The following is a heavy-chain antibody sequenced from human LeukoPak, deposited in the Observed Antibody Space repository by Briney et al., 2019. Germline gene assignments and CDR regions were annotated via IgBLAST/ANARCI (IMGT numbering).Heavy chain of an antibody. Sequence: GGSLGLSCAASGFTFSSYNMNWVRQAPGKGLEWVSSISSSGSYIDYADSVKGRFTVSRDNAKNSLYLQMNSLRAEDTAVYYCARDWAYASGSYSLDYWGQGTLVTVSS. J-gene: IGHJ4*02. D-gene: IGHD3-10*01. V-gene: IGHV3-21*01. CDR1: GFTFSSYN. CDR3: ARDWAYASGSYSLDY. CDR2: ISSSGSYI.